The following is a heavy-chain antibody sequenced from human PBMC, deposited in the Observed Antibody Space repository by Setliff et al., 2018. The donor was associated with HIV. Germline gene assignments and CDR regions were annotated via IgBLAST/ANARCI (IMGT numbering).Heavy chain of an antibody. CDR2: INHSGST. Sequence: SETLSLTCAVYGGSFSGYYWSWIRQSPGKGLEWIGEINHSGSTKYNPSLKSRVTISVDTSKNQFSLKLSSVTAADTAVYYCARGTAFYNFWSGYSQDYYYYMDVWGKGTTVTVSS. D-gene: IGHD3-3*01. V-gene: IGHV4-34*01. CDR3: ARGTAFYNFWSGYSQDYYYYMDV. CDR1: GGSFSGYY. J-gene: IGHJ6*03.